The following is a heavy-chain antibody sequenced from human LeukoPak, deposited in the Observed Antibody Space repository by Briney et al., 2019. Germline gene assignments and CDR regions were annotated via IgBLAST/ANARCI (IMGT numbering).Heavy chain of an antibody. CDR2: ISGSGTNT. Sequence: GASLRLSCAASGLTFGNYLMSWVRQAPGKGLEWVSTISGSGTNTYYADSVKGRFTISRDNSKNTLYLQMNSLRAEDTAVYYCAKGVPEGKDWFDPWGQGTLVTVSS. J-gene: IGHJ5*02. CDR1: GLTFGNYL. V-gene: IGHV3-23*01. D-gene: IGHD1-14*01. CDR3: AKGVPEGKDWFDP.